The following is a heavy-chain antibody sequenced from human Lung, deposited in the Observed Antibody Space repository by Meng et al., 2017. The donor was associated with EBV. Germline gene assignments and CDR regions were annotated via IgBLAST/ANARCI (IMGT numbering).Heavy chain of an antibody. J-gene: IGHJ4*02. CDR3: ARLRLVWMFDY. Sequence: VLLQALGPRLVKPSNTRSPPCTCPGGSVDSGSYYWSWVRQRPGKGLEWIGYIYYSGSTFYTPSLKSRATLSVDTSKNQFSLKLNSVTAADTAVYYCARLRLVWMFDYWGQGALVTVSS. D-gene: IGHD6-19*01. CDR2: IYYSGST. CDR1: GGSVDSGSYY. V-gene: IGHV4-31*03.